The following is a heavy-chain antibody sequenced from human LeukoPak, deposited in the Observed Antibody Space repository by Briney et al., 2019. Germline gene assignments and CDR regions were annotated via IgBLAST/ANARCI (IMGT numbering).Heavy chain of an antibody. CDR1: GYTFTGYY. CDR2: INPNSGGT. Sequence: APVKVSCKASGYTFTGYYMHWVRQAPGQGLEWMGRINPNSGGTNYAQKFQGRVTMTRDTSISTAYMELSRLRSDDTAVYYCARLQMVTATRGGSAENWGQGTLVTVSS. CDR3: ARLQMVTATRGGSAEN. D-gene: IGHD2-15*01. V-gene: IGHV1-2*06. J-gene: IGHJ4*02.